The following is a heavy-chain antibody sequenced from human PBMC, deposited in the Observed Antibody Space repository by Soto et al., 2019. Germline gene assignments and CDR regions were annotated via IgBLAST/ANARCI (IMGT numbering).Heavy chain of an antibody. CDR2: RSYDRSNK. CDR3: AKDWRWEQQIYGMNV. D-gene: IGHD1-26*01. Sequence: HPGGSLRLSCVASDISFRNSGMNWVLQAPGKALEWVADRSYDRSNKYYPESVKGRVTISRDNSKNTLYLQMNRLRTEDTAVYYSAKDWRWEQQIYGMNVSGQGTTVTVSS. CDR1: DISFRNSG. J-gene: IGHJ6*02. V-gene: IGHV3-30*18.